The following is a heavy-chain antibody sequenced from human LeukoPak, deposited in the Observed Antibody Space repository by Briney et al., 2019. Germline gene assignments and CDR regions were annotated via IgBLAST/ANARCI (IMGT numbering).Heavy chain of an antibody. CDR2: MNPNSGNT. Sequence: ASVKVSCKASGYTFTSYDINWARQATGQGLEWMGWMNPNSGNTGYAQKFQGRVTITRNTSISTAYMELSSLRSEDTAVYYCARTDQDYYDSAGFDYWGQGTLVTVSS. CDR3: ARTDQDYYDSAGFDY. D-gene: IGHD3-22*01. CDR1: GYTFTSYD. J-gene: IGHJ4*02. V-gene: IGHV1-8*03.